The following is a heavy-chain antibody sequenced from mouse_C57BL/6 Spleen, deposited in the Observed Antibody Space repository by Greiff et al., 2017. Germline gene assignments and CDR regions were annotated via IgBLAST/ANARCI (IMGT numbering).Heavy chain of an antibody. CDR1: GYTFTSYW. Sequence: QVQLQQPGAELVMPGASVKLSCKASGYTFTSYWMNWVKQRPGQGLEWIGEIDPSDSYTNYNQKFKGKYTLTVDKSSSTAYMQLNSLTSEDSAVYFCASSYYYGSSPLSGYWGQGTTLTVSS. CDR3: ASSYYYGSSPLSGY. V-gene: IGHV1-69*01. CDR2: IDPSDSYT. J-gene: IGHJ2*01. D-gene: IGHD1-1*01.